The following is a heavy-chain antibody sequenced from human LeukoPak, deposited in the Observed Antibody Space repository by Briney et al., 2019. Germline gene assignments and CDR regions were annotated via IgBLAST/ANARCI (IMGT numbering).Heavy chain of an antibody. CDR3: ARGRGSGGSRGVYDFDY. D-gene: IGHD6-19*01. J-gene: IGHJ4*02. Sequence: PGGSLRLSCAASGFSFSSYSMNWVRKAPGKGLEWVSSISRSSSYIYYAPSVKGRFTISRDNAKNSLYLQMNRLRAEDTDVYYCARGRGSGGSRGVYDFDYWGQGTLVTVSS. V-gene: IGHV3-21*01. CDR1: GFSFSSYS. CDR2: ISRSSSYI.